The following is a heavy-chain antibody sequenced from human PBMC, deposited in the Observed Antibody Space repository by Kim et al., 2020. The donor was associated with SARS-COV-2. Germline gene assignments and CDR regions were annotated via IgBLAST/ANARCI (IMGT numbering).Heavy chain of an antibody. V-gene: IGHV4-59*08. D-gene: IGHD1-26*01. CDR3: ARHGDIVGADY. CDR2: IYYSGST. Sequence: SETLSLTCTVSGGSISSYYWSWIRQPPGKGLEWIGYIYYSGSTNYNPSLKSRVTISVDTSKNQFSLKLSSVTAADTAVYYCARHGDIVGADYWGQGTLVTVSS. CDR1: GGSISSYY. J-gene: IGHJ4*02.